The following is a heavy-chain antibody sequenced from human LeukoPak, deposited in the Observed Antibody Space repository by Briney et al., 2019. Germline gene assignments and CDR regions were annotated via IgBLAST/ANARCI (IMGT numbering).Heavy chain of an antibody. Sequence: GESLKISRKGSGYSFGNRWIGWVRQMPGKGLEWMGIIYPDDSDTIYSPSFEGQVTISADKSISTAYLQWSSLKASDTAMYYCARGAYGSGSYYNYYGMDVWGQGTMVTVSS. CDR3: ARGAYGSGSYYNYYGMDV. V-gene: IGHV5-51*01. D-gene: IGHD3-10*01. J-gene: IGHJ6*02. CDR1: GYSFGNRW. CDR2: IYPDDSDT.